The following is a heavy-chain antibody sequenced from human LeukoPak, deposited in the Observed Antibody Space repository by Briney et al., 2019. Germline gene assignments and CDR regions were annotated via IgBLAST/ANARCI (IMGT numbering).Heavy chain of an antibody. J-gene: IGHJ2*01. CDR3: ARDSGNFFRYFDL. D-gene: IGHD1-26*01. CDR1: GFTFSNYA. Sequence: GGSLRLSCAASGFTFSNYAMSWVRQAPGKGLVWVSRINSDGSSTSYADSVKGRFTISRDNAKNTLYLQMNSLRADDTAVYYCARDSGNFFRYFDLWGRGTLVTVSS. V-gene: IGHV3-74*01. CDR2: INSDGSST.